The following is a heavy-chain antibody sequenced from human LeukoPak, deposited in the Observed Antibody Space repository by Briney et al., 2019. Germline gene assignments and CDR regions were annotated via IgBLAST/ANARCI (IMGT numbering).Heavy chain of an antibody. CDR1: GFTFDDYA. V-gene: IGHV3-9*01. CDR3: AKDWVMSGSIAGAFDI. CDR2: ISWNSGST. J-gene: IGHJ3*02. Sequence: GRSLRPSCAASGFTFDDYAMHWFRQAPRKGLEWVSGISWNSGSTGYAASVKGRFTISRDNAKNSLSLQMNSLRAEDTALYYCAKDWVMSGSIAGAFDIWGQGTMVTVSS. D-gene: IGHD3-10*01.